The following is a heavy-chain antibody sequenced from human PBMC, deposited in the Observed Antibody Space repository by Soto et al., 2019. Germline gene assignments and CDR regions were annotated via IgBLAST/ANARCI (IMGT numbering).Heavy chain of an antibody. D-gene: IGHD5-18*01. CDR1: GYTFTSYY. CDR2: INPSGGST. V-gene: IGHV1-46*03. CDR3: ARVYPSDTRYGYVGNNWFDP. J-gene: IGHJ5*02. Sequence: QVQLVQSGAEVKKPGASAKVSCKASGYTFTSYYMHWVRQAPGQGLEWMGIINPSGGSTSYAQKLQGRVNMPRDTSTSTVYMELSSLRSEDTAVYYCARVYPSDTRYGYVGNNWFDPWGQGTLVTVSS.